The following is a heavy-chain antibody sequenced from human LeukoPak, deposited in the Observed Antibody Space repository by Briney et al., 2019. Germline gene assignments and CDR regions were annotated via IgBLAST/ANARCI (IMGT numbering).Heavy chain of an antibody. D-gene: IGHD1-26*01. CDR2: IYTGGTT. Sequence: GGSLRLSCAASGFTVSSNYMSWVRQAPGKGPEWVSVIYTGGTTYYADSVKGRFTISRDNSKNTLFLQMNSLRAEDTAVYYCAKDRPGGSYYQEFDYWGQGTLVTVSS. J-gene: IGHJ4*02. V-gene: IGHV3-53*01. CDR3: AKDRPGGSYYQEFDY. CDR1: GFTVSSNY.